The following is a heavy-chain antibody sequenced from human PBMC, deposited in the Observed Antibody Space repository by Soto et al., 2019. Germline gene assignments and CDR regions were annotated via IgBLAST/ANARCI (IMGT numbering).Heavy chain of an antibody. CDR1: GYTFSAYY. J-gene: IGHJ4*02. CDR3: ARGGTFAYDTSGYSVY. D-gene: IGHD3-22*01. V-gene: IGHV1-2*02. CDR2: INPKSGGT. Sequence: ASVKVSCKTSGYTFSAYYMHWVRQAPGQGLEWMGWINPKSGGTLYAQKFQGRVTMTRDTSISTAYMELSRLRSDDTAVYYCARGGTFAYDTSGYSVYWGQGTLVTVSS.